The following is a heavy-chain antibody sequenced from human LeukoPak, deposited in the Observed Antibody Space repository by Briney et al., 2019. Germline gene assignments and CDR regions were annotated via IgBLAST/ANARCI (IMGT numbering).Heavy chain of an antibody. D-gene: IGHD6-25*01. V-gene: IGHV3-66*02. Sequence: GGSLRLSCADSRFTVSSNYMSWVRQAPGKGLEWVSIIYSGDTTYYTDSVKGRFTIPRDNSKNTLYLQMNSLRAEDTAVYYCARVGTTSAAIVFDTWGQGTLVTVSS. CDR1: RFTVSSNY. CDR2: IYSGDTT. J-gene: IGHJ4*02. CDR3: ARVGTTSAAIVFDT.